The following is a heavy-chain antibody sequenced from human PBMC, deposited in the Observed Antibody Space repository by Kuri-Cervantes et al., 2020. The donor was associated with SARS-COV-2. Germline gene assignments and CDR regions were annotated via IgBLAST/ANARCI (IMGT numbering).Heavy chain of an antibody. D-gene: IGHD6-13*01. CDR1: GYTFTGYY. CDR2: IDPNSGGT. Sequence: ASVKVSCKASGYTFTGYYMHWVRQAPGQGLEWMGWIDPNSGGTNYAQKFQGRVTITRNTSISTAYMELSSLRSEDTAVYYCATAATGYSSSWYIVGYFQHWGQGTLVTVSS. J-gene: IGHJ1*01. CDR3: ATAATGYSSSWYIVGYFQH. V-gene: IGHV1-2*02.